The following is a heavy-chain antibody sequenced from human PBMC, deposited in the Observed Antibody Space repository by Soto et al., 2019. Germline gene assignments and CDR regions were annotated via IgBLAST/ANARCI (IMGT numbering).Heavy chain of an antibody. Sequence: GGSLRLSCAASRLTFSSYSMSWVRQAPGKGLEWVSYISSSSLSIYYADSVKGRFTISRDNAKNSLYLQMNSLRDEDTAVYYCVRDRGYCSDTRCYVGYFDLWGQGTLVTVSS. V-gene: IGHV3-48*02. CDR1: RLTFSSYS. J-gene: IGHJ4*02. CDR3: VRDRGYCSDTRCYVGYFDL. CDR2: ISSSSLSI. D-gene: IGHD2-2*01.